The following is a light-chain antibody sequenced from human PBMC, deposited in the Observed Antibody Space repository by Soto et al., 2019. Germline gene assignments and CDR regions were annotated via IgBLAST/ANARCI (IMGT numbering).Light chain of an antibody. CDR2: EGS. J-gene: IGLJ1*01. CDR1: SSDVGSYNL. Sequence: QPALTQPASVSGSPGQSITISCTRTSSDVGSYNLVSWYQQHPGKAPKLMIYEGSKRPSGVSNRFSGSKSGNTASLTISGLQAEDEADYYCCSYAGSSYVFGTGTKVTVL. CDR3: CSYAGSSYV. V-gene: IGLV2-23*01.